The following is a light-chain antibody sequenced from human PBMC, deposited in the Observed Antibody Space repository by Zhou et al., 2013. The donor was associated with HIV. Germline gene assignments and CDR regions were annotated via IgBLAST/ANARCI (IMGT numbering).Light chain of an antibody. Sequence: EVVLTQSPGTLSLSPGERATLSCRASQSVSSSYLAWYQQKPGQAPRLLIYGTSSRATDTPRQVQLAVGLGQTSLSPSADWSLKILQFYYCQQRSNWPPAFGQGTRLE. CDR1: QSVSSSY. CDR2: GTS. CDR3: QQRSNWPPA. J-gene: IGKJ5*01. V-gene: IGKV3D-20*02.